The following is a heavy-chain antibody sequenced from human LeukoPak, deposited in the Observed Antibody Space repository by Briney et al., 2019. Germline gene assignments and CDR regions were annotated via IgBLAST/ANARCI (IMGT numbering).Heavy chain of an antibody. V-gene: IGHV4-4*07. CDR2: IYTSGST. D-gene: IGHD3-10*01. Sequence: PSETLSLTCTVSGGSISSYYWSWIRQPAGKGLEWIGRIYTSGSTNYNPSLKSRVTMSVDTSKNQFSLKLSSVTAADTAVYYCARDYYGSGSYWRFDPWGQGTLVTVSS. J-gene: IGHJ5*02. CDR3: ARDYYGSGSYWRFDP. CDR1: GGSISSYY.